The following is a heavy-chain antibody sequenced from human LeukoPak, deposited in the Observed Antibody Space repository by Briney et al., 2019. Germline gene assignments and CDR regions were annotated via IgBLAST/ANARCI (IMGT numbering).Heavy chain of an antibody. Sequence: PGGSLRLSCAASGFTVSSNYMSWVRQAPGKGLEWVAVISYDGSNKYYADSVRGRFTISRDNSKNTLYLQMNSLRAEDTAVYYCANDVPADGMDVWGQGTTVTVPS. J-gene: IGHJ6*02. V-gene: IGHV3-30*18. CDR2: ISYDGSNK. D-gene: IGHD2-2*01. CDR1: GFTVSSNY. CDR3: ANDVPADGMDV.